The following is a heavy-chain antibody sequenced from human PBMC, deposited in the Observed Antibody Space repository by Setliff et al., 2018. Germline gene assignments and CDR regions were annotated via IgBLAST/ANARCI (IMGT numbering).Heavy chain of an antibody. CDR1: GYTFTTHG. CDR3: ARAGQLDYFQH. D-gene: IGHD6-13*01. CDR2: INPNSGGT. V-gene: IGHV1-2*06. J-gene: IGHJ1*01. Sequence: ASVKVSCKASGYTFTTHGISWVRQAPGQGLEWMGRINPNSGGTEYAQKFQGRVTMTRDTSISTVYMELSSLRSDDTAVYYCARAGQLDYFQHWGQGTLVTVSS.